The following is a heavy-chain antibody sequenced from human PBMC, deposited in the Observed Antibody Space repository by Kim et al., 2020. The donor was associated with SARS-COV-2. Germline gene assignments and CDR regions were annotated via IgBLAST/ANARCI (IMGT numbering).Heavy chain of an antibody. J-gene: IGHJ4*02. Sequence: GGSLRLSCAASGFIFSKYGMHWVRQAPGKGLEWVATISNDGSYQYYGDSVKGRFTISRDISQNTLYLQMNSLRAEDTAVYYCPKPSSSGSYYLYYFDYWGQGTLVIVSS. CDR1: GFIFSKYG. D-gene: IGHD3-10*01. V-gene: IGHV3-30*18. CDR2: ISNDGSYQ. CDR3: PKPSSSGSYYLYYFDY.